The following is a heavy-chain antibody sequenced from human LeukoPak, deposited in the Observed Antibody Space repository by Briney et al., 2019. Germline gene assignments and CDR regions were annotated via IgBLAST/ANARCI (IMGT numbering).Heavy chain of an antibody. D-gene: IGHD2-15*01. CDR1: GGTFSSYA. J-gene: IGHJ4*02. CDR3: ARASQLPGYCSGGSCPIDY. Sequence: SVKVSCKASGGTFSSYAISWVRQAPGQGLEWMGRIIPILGIANYAQKFQGRVTITADKSTSTAYMELSSLRSEDTAVYYCARASQLPGYCSGGSCPIDYWGQGTLVTVSP. CDR2: IIPILGIA. V-gene: IGHV1-69*04.